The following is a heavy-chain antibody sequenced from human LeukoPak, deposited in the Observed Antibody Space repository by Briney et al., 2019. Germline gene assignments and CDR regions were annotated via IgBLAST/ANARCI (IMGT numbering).Heavy chain of an antibody. J-gene: IGHJ2*01. CDR2: IYTSGST. D-gene: IGHD5-24*01. CDR1: GGSISSGSYY. Sequence: SETLSPTCTVSGGSISSGSYYWSWIRQPAGKGPEWIGRIYTSGSTNYNPSLKSRVTISVDTSKNQFSLKLSSVTAADTAVYYCARQVRATTSRYFDLWGRGTLVTVSS. V-gene: IGHV4-61*02. CDR3: ARQVRATTSRYFDL.